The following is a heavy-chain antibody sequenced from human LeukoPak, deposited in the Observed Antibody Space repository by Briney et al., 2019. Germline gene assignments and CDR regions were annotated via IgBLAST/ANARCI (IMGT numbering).Heavy chain of an antibody. CDR3: ASSSSILTGYYHDALDL. CDR1: GHTFNAYW. V-gene: IGHV3-74*01. Sequence: GGSLRLSCAASGHTFNAYWMHWVRQAPGKGLMWVSRINSDGISTAYADSVEGRFTISRDNAENTMYLQMTSLRDEDTAVYYCASSSSILTGYYHDALDLWGQGTMVTVSS. D-gene: IGHD3-9*01. J-gene: IGHJ3*01. CDR2: INSDGIST.